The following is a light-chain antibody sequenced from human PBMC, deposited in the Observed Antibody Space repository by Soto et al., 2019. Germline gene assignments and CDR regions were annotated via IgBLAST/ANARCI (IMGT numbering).Light chain of an antibody. CDR2: VGTGGIVG. CDR3: YTTSSTRV. V-gene: IGLV9-49*01. Sequence: QPVLTQPPSASASLGASVTLTCALSSGYSNYKVDRYQQRPGKGPRFVRRVGTGGIVGSKGDGVPDRFSVLGSGLNRYVTMKNIQEEDDYYCSSYTTSSTRVFGTGTKVTVL. J-gene: IGLJ1*01. CDR1: SGYSNYK.